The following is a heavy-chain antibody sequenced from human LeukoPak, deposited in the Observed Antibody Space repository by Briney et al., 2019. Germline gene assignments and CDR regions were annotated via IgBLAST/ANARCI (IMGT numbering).Heavy chain of an antibody. V-gene: IGHV3-23*01. CDR1: GFTFSSYA. Sequence: PGGSLRLSCAASGFTFSSYAMNWVRQAPGKGLEWVSTFSGSGDTTHYADSVKGRFAISTDNSKNTLYLQMDSLRAEDTAVYYCAKSYSSGWFGLYFDSWGQGTLVTVSS. J-gene: IGHJ4*02. D-gene: IGHD6-19*01. CDR2: FSGSGDTT. CDR3: AKSYSSGWFGLYFDS.